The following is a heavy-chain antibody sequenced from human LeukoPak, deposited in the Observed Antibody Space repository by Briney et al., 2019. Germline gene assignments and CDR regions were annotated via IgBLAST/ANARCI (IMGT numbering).Heavy chain of an antibody. CDR2: INPNSGGT. J-gene: IGHJ5*02. Sequence: GASVKVSCKASGYTFTGYYMHWVRQAPGQGLEWMGWINPNSGGTNYAQKFQGRVTMTRDTSISTAYMELSRLRSDDTAVYYCARALKMATIHNFNWFDRWGQGTLVTVSS. D-gene: IGHD5-24*01. CDR3: ARALKMATIHNFNWFDR. CDR1: GYTFTGYY. V-gene: IGHV1-2*02.